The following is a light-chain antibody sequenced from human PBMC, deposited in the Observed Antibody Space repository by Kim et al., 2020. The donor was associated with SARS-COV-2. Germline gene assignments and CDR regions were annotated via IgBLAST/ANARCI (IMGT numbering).Light chain of an antibody. Sequence: SPGERATLSCGASQSVRNNYLAWYQQKPGQTPRLLIYAASNRAIGIPDRFTSSESGTDFTLSISNLEPEDSEVYYCQQYGSSPWTFGLGTKVDIK. CDR3: QQYGSSPWT. CDR1: QSVRNNY. CDR2: AAS. J-gene: IGKJ1*01. V-gene: IGKV3-20*01.